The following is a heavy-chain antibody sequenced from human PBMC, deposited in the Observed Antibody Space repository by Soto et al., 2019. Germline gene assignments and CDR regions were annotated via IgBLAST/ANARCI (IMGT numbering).Heavy chain of an antibody. CDR2: ISGSGGST. CDR1: GFTFSSYA. CDR3: ATDCSGGSCYRYYFDY. Sequence: GGSLRLSCAASGFTFSSYAMSWVRQAPGKGLEWVSAISGSGGSTYYADSVKGRFTISRDNSKNTLYLQMNSLRAEDTAVYYCATDCSGGSCYRYYFDYWGQGTLVTVSS. J-gene: IGHJ4*02. D-gene: IGHD2-15*01. V-gene: IGHV3-23*01.